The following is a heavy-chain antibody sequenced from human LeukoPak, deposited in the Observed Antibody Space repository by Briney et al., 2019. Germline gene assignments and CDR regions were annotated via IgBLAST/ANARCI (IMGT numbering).Heavy chain of an antibody. V-gene: IGHV3-48*03. CDR1: GFTFSSYE. D-gene: IGHD6-6*01. J-gene: IGHJ4*02. Sequence: GGSLRLSCAASGFTFSSYEMNWVRQAPGKGLEGVSYISSSGSTIYYAASVKGRFTISRDNAKNSLYLQMNSLRAEDTAVYYCARVTPIAAYGYWGQGTLVTVSS. CDR3: ARVTPIAAYGY. CDR2: ISSSGSTI.